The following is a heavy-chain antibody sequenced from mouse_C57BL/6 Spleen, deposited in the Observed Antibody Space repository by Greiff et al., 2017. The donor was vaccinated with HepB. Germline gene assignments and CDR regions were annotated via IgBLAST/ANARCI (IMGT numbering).Heavy chain of an antibody. J-gene: IGHJ3*01. D-gene: IGHD4-1*01. V-gene: IGHV3-6*01. CDR3: ARDGGYWAWFAY. Sequence: EVQRVESGPGLVKPSQSLSLTCSVTGYSITSGYYWNWIRQFPGNKLEWMGYISYDGSNNYNPSLKNRISITRDTSKNQFFLKLNSVTTEDTATYYCARDGGYWAWFAYWGQGTLVTVAA. CDR2: ISYDGSN. CDR1: GYSITSGYY.